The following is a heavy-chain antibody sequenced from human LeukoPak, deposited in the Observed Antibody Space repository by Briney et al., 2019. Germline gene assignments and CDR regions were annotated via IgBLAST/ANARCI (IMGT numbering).Heavy chain of an antibody. Sequence: GGSLRLSCAASGFTFSSYSMNWVRQAPGKGLEWVSSISSSSSYIHYADSVKGRFTISRDNAKNSLYLQMNSLRAEDTAVYYCARDWGGQLAASDYWGQGTLVTVSS. CDR2: ISSSSSYI. V-gene: IGHV3-21*01. CDR3: ARDWGGQLAASDY. CDR1: GFTFSSYS. D-gene: IGHD6-6*01. J-gene: IGHJ4*02.